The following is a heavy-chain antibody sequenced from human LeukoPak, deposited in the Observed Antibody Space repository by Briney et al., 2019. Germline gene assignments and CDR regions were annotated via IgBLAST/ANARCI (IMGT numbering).Heavy chain of an antibody. D-gene: IGHD2-15*01. Sequence: GGSVRLSCAASGFTFSSYAMIGLRQAPGKGLEWVSPISGSGDTTYYADSVKGRFTICRDPCKNTVYLQMNSLRAEDTAVYCCAKYKPLPDCSGGSGQQPGWAIDIWGKGKMVTVSS. CDR1: GFTFSSYA. CDR2: ISGSGDTT. J-gene: IGHJ3*02. V-gene: IGHV3-23*01. CDR3: AKYKPLPDCSGGSGQQPGWAIDI.